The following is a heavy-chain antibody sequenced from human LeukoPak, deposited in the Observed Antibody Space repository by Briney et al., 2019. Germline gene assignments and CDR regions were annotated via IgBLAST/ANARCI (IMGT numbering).Heavy chain of an antibody. CDR3: ARGTFYSGSGLGIWFYP. CDR2: INSSGGSSCYQF. Sequence: GGSLRLSCAASGFTFSDYHMAWIRQAPGKGLECISYINSSGGSSCYQFYYTDCVKGRFTISRDYAKVYLTMNRVKAAATAVYYWARGTFYSGSGLGIWFYPWGQGTLVTVSS. CDR1: GFTFSDYH. D-gene: IGHD3-10*01. J-gene: IGHJ5*02. V-gene: IGHV3-11*01.